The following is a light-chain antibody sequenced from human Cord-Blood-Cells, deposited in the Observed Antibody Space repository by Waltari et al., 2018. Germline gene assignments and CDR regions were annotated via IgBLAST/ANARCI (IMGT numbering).Light chain of an antibody. V-gene: IGLV3-21*04. J-gene: IGLJ2*01. Sequence: SYVLTQPPSVSVAPGKTARITWGGNNIGSKSVHWYKQKPGQAPVLVIYYDSDRPSGIPERCAGSNSGNTATLTISRVEAGDEADYYCQVGDSSSDHPGVVFGGGTRLTVL. CDR2: YDS. CDR3: QVGDSSSDHPGVV. CDR1: NIGSKS.